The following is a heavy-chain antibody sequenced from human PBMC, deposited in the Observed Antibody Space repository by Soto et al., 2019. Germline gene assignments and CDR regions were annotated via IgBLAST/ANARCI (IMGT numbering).Heavy chain of an antibody. V-gene: IGHV4-39*01. CDR2: IYYSGST. CDR1: GGSITSSSYY. CDR3: ARPPTASLDAFEI. Sequence: KPSETLSLTCTVSGGSITSSSYYWGWIRQPPGKGLEWIGSIYYSGSTYYNPSLKGRVTISVDTSKSQFSLKLNSVTAADTSVYYCARPPTASLDAFEIWGHGTMVTVSS. J-gene: IGHJ3*02.